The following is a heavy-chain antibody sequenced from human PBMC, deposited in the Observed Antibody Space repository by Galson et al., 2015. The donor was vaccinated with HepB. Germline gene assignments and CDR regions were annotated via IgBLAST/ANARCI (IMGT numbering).Heavy chain of an antibody. Sequence: SVKVSCKASGYTFTGYYMHWVRQAPGKGLEWMGWINPNSGGTNYAQKFQGWVTMTRDTSISTAYMELSRLRSDDTAVYYCARGTYYYDSSGYPRHYGMDVWGQGTTVTVSS. CDR1: GYTFTGYY. J-gene: IGHJ6*02. V-gene: IGHV1-2*04. CDR2: INPNSGGT. D-gene: IGHD3-22*01. CDR3: ARGTYYYDSSGYPRHYGMDV.